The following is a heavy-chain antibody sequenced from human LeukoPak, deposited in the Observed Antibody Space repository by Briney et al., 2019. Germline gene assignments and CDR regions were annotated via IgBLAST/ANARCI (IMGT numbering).Heavy chain of an antibody. V-gene: IGHV3-7*01. CDR1: GFTFSSYW. CDR2: IKQDGSEK. Sequence: PGGSLRLSCAASGFTFSSYWMSWVRQAPGKGLEWVANIKQDGSEKYYVDSVKGRFTISRDNAKNSLYLQMNSLRAEDTAVYYCARRAMIVVVHNWFDPWGQGTLVTVSS. D-gene: IGHD3-22*01. CDR3: ARRAMIVVVHNWFDP. J-gene: IGHJ5*02.